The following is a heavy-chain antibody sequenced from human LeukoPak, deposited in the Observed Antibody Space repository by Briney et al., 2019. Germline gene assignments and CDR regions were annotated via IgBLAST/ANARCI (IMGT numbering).Heavy chain of an antibody. Sequence: ASVKVSCKASGYTFTSYGISWVRQAPGQGLEWMGWMNPNSGNTGYAQKFQGRVTITRNTSISTAYMELSSLRSEDTAVYYCARHSPYSAGFDPWGQGTLVTVSS. J-gene: IGHJ5*02. V-gene: IGHV1-8*03. D-gene: IGHD6-13*01. CDR2: MNPNSGNT. CDR1: GYTFTSYG. CDR3: ARHSPYSAGFDP.